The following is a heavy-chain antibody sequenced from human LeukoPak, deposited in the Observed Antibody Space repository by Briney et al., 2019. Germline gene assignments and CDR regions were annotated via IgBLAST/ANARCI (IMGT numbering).Heavy chain of an antibody. J-gene: IGHJ4*02. CDR3: AREDCTIGAVCSSLLDH. CDR2: INSDASTI. CDR1: GLTFSSHW. D-gene: IGHD2-8*01. Sequence: PGGSLRLSCAASGLTFSSHWMHWVRHAPGKGLVWVSRINSDASTINYADSAKSRFTISRDNAKNTLYLQMNNLRAEDTAVYYCAREDCTIGAVCSSLLDHWGRGTLVTVSS. V-gene: IGHV3-74*01.